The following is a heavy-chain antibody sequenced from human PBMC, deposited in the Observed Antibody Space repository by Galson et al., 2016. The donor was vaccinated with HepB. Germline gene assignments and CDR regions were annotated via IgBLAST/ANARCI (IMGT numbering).Heavy chain of an antibody. D-gene: IGHD3-22*01. CDR1: GGTFSSYA. Sequence: VKVSCKASGGTFSSYAISWVRQAPGQGLEWMGRIIPIFATANYAQRFHGRVTITADESTSTAYMELSSLRSEDTAVYDCARGSHYYDSSGPFAYWGQGTLVTVSS. CDR2: IIPIFATA. V-gene: IGHV1-69*01. J-gene: IGHJ4*02. CDR3: ARGSHYYDSSGPFAY.